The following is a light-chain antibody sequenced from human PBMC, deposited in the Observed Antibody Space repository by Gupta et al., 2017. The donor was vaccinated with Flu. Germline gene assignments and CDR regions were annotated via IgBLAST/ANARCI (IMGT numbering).Light chain of an antibody. J-gene: IGLJ1*01. V-gene: IGLV2-14*04. Sequence: ITTTSTGSNSDVGGYNYVSWYQQPPGKAPKLMIYDVSNRPSGVSNRFSGSKSGNTASLTISGLQAEDEADYYCSSYTSSSTFYVFGTGTKVTVL. CDR1: NSDVGGYNY. CDR2: DVS. CDR3: SSYTSSSTFYV.